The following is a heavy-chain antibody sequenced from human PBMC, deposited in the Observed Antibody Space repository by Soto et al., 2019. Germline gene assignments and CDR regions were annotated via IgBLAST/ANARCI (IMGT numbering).Heavy chain of an antibody. CDR1: GVSFSGYY. J-gene: IGHJ4*02. V-gene: IGHV4-34*01. CDR3: ARGLGGFYDY. D-gene: IGHD1-26*01. Sequence: PSETLSLTCAVYGVSFSGYYWSWIRQPPGKGLEWIGEINHSGSTNYNPSLKSRVTISVDTSKNQFSLKLSSVTAADTAVYYCARGLGGFYDYWGQGTLVTVSS. CDR2: INHSGST.